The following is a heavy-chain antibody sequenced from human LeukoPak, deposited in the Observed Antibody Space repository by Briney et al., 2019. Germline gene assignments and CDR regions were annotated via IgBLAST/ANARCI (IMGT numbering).Heavy chain of an antibody. D-gene: IGHD6-13*01. CDR3: ARQINQQLVADWFDP. CDR1: GGSISSSSYY. J-gene: IGHJ5*02. Sequence: SETLSLNCTVSGGSISSSSYYWGWIRQPPGKGLEWIGSIYYSGSTYYNPSLKSRVTISVDTSKNQFSLKLSSVTAADTAVYYCARQINQQLVADWFDPWGQGTLVTVSS. V-gene: IGHV4-39*01. CDR2: IYYSGST.